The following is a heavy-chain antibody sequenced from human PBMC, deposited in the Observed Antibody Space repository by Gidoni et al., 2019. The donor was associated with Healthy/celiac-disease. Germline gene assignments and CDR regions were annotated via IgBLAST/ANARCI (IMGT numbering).Heavy chain of an antibody. J-gene: IGHJ3*02. CDR2: IYYSGST. V-gene: IGHV4-31*03. CDR3: ARDRFAYYYDSSGYYYVGAFDI. Sequence: QVQLQESGPGLVKPSQTLSLTCTVSGGSISSGGYYWRWIRQHPGKGLEWIGYIYYSGSTYYNPSLKSRVTISVDTSKNQFSLKLSSVTAADTAVYYCARDRFAYYYDSSGYYYVGAFDIWGQGTMVTVSS. D-gene: IGHD3-22*01. CDR1: GGSISSGGYY.